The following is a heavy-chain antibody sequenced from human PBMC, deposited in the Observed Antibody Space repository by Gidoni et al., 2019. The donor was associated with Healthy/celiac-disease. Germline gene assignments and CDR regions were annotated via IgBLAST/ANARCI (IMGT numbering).Heavy chain of an antibody. J-gene: IGHJ6*02. Sequence: EVQLVESGGGLVKPGGSLRLSCAASGFTFSSYSMNWVRQAPGKGLEWVSSISSSSSYIYYADSVKGRFTISRDNAKNSLYLQMNSLRAEDTAVYYCARDLRIAVAGHYGMDVWGQGTTVTVSS. CDR1: GFTFSSYS. CDR2: ISSSSSYI. V-gene: IGHV3-21*01. D-gene: IGHD6-19*01. CDR3: ARDLRIAVAGHYGMDV.